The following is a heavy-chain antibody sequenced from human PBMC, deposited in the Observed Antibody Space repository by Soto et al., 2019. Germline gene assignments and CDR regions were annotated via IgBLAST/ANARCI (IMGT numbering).Heavy chain of an antibody. CDR1: GGTFSSYA. V-gene: IGHV1-69*13. D-gene: IGHD4-17*01. CDR2: IIPIFGTA. Sequence: SVKVSSKASGGTFSSYAISWVRQAPGQGLEWMGGIIPIFGTANYAQKFQGRVTITADESTSTAYMELSSLRSEDTAVYYCARPLDYGDYNSRYYYGMDVWGQGTTVTVSS. J-gene: IGHJ6*02. CDR3: ARPLDYGDYNSRYYYGMDV.